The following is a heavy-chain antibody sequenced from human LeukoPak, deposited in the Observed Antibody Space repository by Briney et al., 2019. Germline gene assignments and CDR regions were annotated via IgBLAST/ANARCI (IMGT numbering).Heavy chain of an antibody. CDR1: GFTVSNNY. V-gene: IGHV3-66*01. J-gene: IGHJ4*02. Sequence: GGSLRLSCAASGFTVSNNYMSWVRQAPGKGLELVSIIYSGGNTYYADSVKGRFTISRDNFQNTVYLQMNSMRAEDTAVYYCASALAAASHTSFDHWGQGTLVTVSS. D-gene: IGHD6-13*01. CDR3: ASALAAASHTSFDH. CDR2: IYSGGNT.